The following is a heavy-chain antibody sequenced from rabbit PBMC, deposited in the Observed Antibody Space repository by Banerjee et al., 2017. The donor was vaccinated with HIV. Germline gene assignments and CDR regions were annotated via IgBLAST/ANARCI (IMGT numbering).Heavy chain of an antibody. D-gene: IGHD8-1*01. CDR1: GFDFSSYG. CDR2: IYTGGSGSS. J-gene: IGHJ4*01. CDR3: ASVYAATSYYTL. Sequence: QSLEESGGDLVKPGGSLTLTCKASGFDFSSYGVSWVRQAPGKGLEWIGCIYTGGSGSSYYASWAKGRFTISRTSSTTVTLQMTSLTAADTATYFCASVYAATSYYTLWGPGTLVTVS. V-gene: IGHV1S40*01.